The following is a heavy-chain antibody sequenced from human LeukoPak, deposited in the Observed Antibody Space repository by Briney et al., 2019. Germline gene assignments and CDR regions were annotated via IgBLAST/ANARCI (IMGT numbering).Heavy chain of an antibody. CDR1: GGTFSSYA. J-gene: IGHJ6*03. CDR3: ARGPLWGYYYYMDV. D-gene: IGHD2-21*01. CDR2: IIPIFGTA. Sequence: SVKVSCKASGGTFSSYAISWVRQAPGQGLEWMGGIIPIFGTANYAQKFQGRVTMTRNTSISTAYMELSSLRSEDTAVYYCARGPLWGYYYYMDVWGKGTTVTVSS. V-gene: IGHV1-69*05.